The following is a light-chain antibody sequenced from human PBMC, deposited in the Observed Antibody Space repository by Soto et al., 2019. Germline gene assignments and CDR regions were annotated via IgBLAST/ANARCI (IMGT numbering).Light chain of an antibody. CDR3: QKYSTLPRT. CDR2: GVS. V-gene: IGKV3-20*01. J-gene: IGKJ2*02. Sequence: ESVLTQSPGTLSLSPGERATLSCRASQSVSNSFFAWYQQKPGQAPRLLIYGVSSRATSLPDRFSGSGSGTDFTLTISRMEAEDFVVYYCQKYSTLPRTFGQGTRLEVK. CDR1: QSVSNSF.